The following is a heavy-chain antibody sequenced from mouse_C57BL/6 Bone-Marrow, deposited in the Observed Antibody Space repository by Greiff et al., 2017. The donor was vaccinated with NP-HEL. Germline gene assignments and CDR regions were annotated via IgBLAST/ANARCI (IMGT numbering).Heavy chain of an antibody. CDR2: IDPSDSYT. J-gene: IGHJ3*01. V-gene: IGHV1-50*01. CDR1: GYTFTSYW. D-gene: IGHD1-1*01. Sequence: QVQLQQPGAELVKPGASVKLSCKASGYTFTSYWMQWVKQRPGQGLEWIGEIDPSDSYTNYNQKFKGKATLTVDTSSSTAYMQLSSLTSEDSAVYYCARGFIYYYGSRGAWFAYWGQGTLVTVSA. CDR3: ARGFIYYYGSRGAWFAY.